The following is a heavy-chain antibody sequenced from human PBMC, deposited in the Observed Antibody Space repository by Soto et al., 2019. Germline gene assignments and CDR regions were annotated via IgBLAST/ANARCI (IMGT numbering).Heavy chain of an antibody. CDR2: IFHSGST. CDR3: ARDRYYGSGTYYNFYSGMDV. D-gene: IGHD3-10*01. CDR1: GGSINSGDYY. Sequence: SSETLSLTCTVSGGSINSGDYYWTWVRQPPXKGLEWIGNIFHSGSTYYTPSLQSRVTISLDTSKNHFSLKLSSVTPADTAVYYCARDRYYGSGTYYNFYSGMDVWGQGTTVTVSS. J-gene: IGHJ6*02. V-gene: IGHV4-30-4*01.